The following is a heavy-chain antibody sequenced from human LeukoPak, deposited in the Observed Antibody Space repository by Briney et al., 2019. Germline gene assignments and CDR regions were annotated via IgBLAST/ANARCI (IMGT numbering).Heavy chain of an antibody. V-gene: IGHV1-69*13. Sequence: SVKVSCKASGGTFSSYAISWVRQAPGQGLEWMGGIIPIFGTANYAQKFQGRVTITANESTSTAYMELSSLRSEDTAVYYCARSAVRGVIISINYWGQGTLVTVSS. CDR3: ARSAVRGVIISINY. D-gene: IGHD3-10*01. J-gene: IGHJ4*02. CDR1: GGTFSSYA. CDR2: IIPIFGTA.